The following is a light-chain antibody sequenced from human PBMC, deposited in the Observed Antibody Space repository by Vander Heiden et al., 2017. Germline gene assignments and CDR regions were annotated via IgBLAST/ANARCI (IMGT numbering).Light chain of an antibody. CDR3: QQENFWPYT. J-gene: IGKJ2*01. V-gene: IGKV3-15*01. CDR1: ESVSSN. CDR2: GAS. Sequence: EIVMTQSPATLSVSPGERATLSCRANESVSSNLAWYQQKPGQAPSLLIYGASTRATGVPDKFSGSGSGTEFTLTISSLQSADFAAYYCQQENFWPYTFGRGTKLEMK.